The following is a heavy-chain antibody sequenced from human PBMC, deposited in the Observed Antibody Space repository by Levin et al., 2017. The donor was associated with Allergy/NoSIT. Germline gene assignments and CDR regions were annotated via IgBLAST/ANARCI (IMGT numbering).Heavy chain of an antibody. Sequence: GASVKVSCKASGYTFTGYYMHWVRQAPGQGLEWMGWINPNSGGTNYAQKFQGRVTMTRDTSISTAYMELSRLRSDDTAVYYCARAMEWLLPNDEDYWGQGTLVTVSS. CDR1: GYTFTGYY. J-gene: IGHJ4*02. V-gene: IGHV1-2*02. D-gene: IGHD3-3*01. CDR2: INPNSGGT. CDR3: ARAMEWLLPNDEDY.